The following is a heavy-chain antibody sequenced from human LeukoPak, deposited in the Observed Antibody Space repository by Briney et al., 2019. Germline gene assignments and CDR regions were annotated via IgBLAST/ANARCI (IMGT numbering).Heavy chain of an antibody. D-gene: IGHD6-13*01. CDR1: GFTFDDYA. CDR2: ISWNSGSI. V-gene: IGHV3-9*01. Sequence: PGGSLRLSCAASGFTFDDYAMHWVRQAPGKGVEWVSGISWNSGSIGYADSVKGRFTISRDNAKNSLYLQMNSLRAEDTALYYCAKDIYSSSWYNGMDVWGQGTTVTVSS. J-gene: IGHJ6*02. CDR3: AKDIYSSSWYNGMDV.